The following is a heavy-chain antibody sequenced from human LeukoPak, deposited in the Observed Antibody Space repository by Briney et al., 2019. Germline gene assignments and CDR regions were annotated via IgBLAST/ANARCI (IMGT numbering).Heavy chain of an antibody. Sequence: PSQTVSLTCTVSGGSISSGDYYWSWIRQPPGKGLEWIGYIYYSGSTYYNPSLKSRVTISVDTSKNQFSLKLSSVTAADTAVYCCGRVPRHRINWFDSWGQGTLVTVSS. V-gene: IGHV4-30-4*08. CDR2: IYYSGST. CDR1: GGSISSGDYY. CDR3: GRVPRHRINWFDS. J-gene: IGHJ5*01. D-gene: IGHD2-21*01.